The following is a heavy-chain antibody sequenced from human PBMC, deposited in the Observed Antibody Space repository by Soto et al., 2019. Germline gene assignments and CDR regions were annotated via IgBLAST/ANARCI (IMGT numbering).Heavy chain of an antibody. CDR1: GYSVSSSDYY. D-gene: IGHD2-15*01. Sequence: SETLSLTCSVSGYSVSSSDYYWAWIRQPPGKGLEWIGSMFYSGLTYYNPSLKSRVTLPVDTSKNQFSVRLNSVTAADTAVYYCAPLSVSLSGPYGIHVWGQGTTVTVSS. CDR2: MFYSGLT. CDR3: APLSVSLSGPYGIHV. J-gene: IGHJ6*02. V-gene: IGHV4-39*01.